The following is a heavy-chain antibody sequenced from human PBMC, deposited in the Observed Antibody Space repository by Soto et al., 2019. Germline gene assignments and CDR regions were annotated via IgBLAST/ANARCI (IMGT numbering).Heavy chain of an antibody. CDR1: GYSFTSYW. CDR2: IDPSDSYT. D-gene: IGHD6-13*01. J-gene: IGHJ6*02. CDR3: ARHGYQLVPNFDYDYYGMDV. Sequence: PGGSLKIFCSSSGYSFTSYWISLVRQMPGKGVEWMGRIDPSDSYTNYSPSFQGHVTISADKSISTAYLQWSSLKASDTAMYYCARHGYQLVPNFDYDYYGMDVWGQGTTVTVSS. V-gene: IGHV5-10-1*01.